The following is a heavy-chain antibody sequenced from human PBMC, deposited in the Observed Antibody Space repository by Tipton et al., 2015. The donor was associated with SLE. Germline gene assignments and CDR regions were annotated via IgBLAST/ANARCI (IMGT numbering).Heavy chain of an antibody. J-gene: IGHJ3*02. V-gene: IGHV4-59*01. CDR1: GGSISSDY. CDR2: ILYTGST. D-gene: IGHD2-21*01. CDR3: AGHIVVVPEAFDI. Sequence: TLSLTCTVSGGSISSDYWTWIRQPPGKGLEWIGSILYTGSTTYNPSLKSRLTMSVDTPKNQFSLKLTSVTAADTAVYYCAGHIVVVPEAFDIWGQGTMVTVSS.